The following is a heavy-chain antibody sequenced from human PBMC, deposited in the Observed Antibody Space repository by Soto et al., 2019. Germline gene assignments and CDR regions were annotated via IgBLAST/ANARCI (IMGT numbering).Heavy chain of an antibody. CDR3: ARSNYYDSSGYLWFDY. V-gene: IGHV4-31*03. Sequence: SETLSLTCTVSGGSISSGGYYWSWIRQHPGKGLEWIGYIYYSGSTYYNPSLKSRVTISVDTSKNQFSLKLSSVTAADTAVYYCARSNYYDSSGYLWFDYWGQGTLVTVSS. CDR2: IYYSGST. J-gene: IGHJ4*02. D-gene: IGHD3-22*01. CDR1: GGSISSGGYY.